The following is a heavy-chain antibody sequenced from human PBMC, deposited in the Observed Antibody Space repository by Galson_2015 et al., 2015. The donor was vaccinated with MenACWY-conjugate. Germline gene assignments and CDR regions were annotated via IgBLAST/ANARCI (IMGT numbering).Heavy chain of an antibody. J-gene: IGHJ4*02. D-gene: IGHD1-7*01. V-gene: IGHV1-46*01. CDR3: ARSLELITFDY. CDR2: INPSGGST. Sequence: SVKVSCKASGYTFFSYYLHWVRQAPGQGLEWMGIINPSGGSTSYAQKFRGRVTMTRDTSTSTVYMELSSLGSEDTAVYYCARSLELITFDYWGQGTLVTVSS. CDR1: GYTFFSYY.